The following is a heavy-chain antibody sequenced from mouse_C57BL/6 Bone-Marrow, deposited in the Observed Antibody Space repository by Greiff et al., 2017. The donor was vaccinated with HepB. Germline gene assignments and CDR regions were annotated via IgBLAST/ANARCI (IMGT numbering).Heavy chain of an antibody. Sequence: QVQLQQSGAELARPGASVKLSCKASGYTFTSYGISWVKQRTGQGIEWIGEIYPRSGNTYYNEKFKGQATLTADKSSSTASMELRSLTSEDSAVYFCARGGFPYYFDYWGQGTTLTVSS. CDR3: ARGGFPYYFDY. CDR2: IYPRSGNT. J-gene: IGHJ2*01. CDR1: GYTFTSYG. V-gene: IGHV1-81*01.